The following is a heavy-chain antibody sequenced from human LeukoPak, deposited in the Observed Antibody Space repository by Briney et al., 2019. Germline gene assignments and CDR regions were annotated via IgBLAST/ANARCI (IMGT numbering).Heavy chain of an antibody. CDR3: ARHATDDYGDTPFFDD. CDR1: GGSITGYY. J-gene: IGHJ4*02. V-gene: IGHV4-59*08. D-gene: IGHD4-17*01. Sequence: PSETLSLTCTVSGGSITGYYWSWVRQPPGKGLEWVGYISYSGRTNYNPSLKSRVTISVDTSRVHFSLRLSSVTAADTAVYYCARHATDDYGDTPFFDDWGQGTLVTVSS. CDR2: ISYSGRT.